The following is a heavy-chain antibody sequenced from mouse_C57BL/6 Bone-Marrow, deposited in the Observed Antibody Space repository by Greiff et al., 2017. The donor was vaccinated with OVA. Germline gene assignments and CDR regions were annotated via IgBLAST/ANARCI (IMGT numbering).Heavy chain of an antibody. CDR2: FHPYNDDT. J-gene: IGHJ2*01. CDR1: GYTFTTCP. Sequence: VLLQQSGAELVKPGPSVTLSCTASGYTFTTCPFEYMKQKHGKSLEWIGNFHPYNDDTKYNEKYKGKATLTVEKSSSTVYLELSRLTSDDSAVYYCARRGLYYFDYWGQGTTLTVSS. D-gene: IGHD1-1*02. CDR3: ARRGLYYFDY. V-gene: IGHV1-47*01.